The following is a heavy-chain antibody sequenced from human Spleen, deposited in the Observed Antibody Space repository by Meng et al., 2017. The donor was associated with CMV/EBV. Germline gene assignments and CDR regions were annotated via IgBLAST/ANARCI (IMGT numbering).Heavy chain of an antibody. Sequence: CVVSGVSLRGNYWSWIRQPPGMGLEWIGEIDQSGSTNYNPSLKSRVTISVDTSKKQFSLKLRSVTAADTAVYYCAKNRIAAAGPDYWGQGTLVTVSS. J-gene: IGHJ4*02. CDR3: AKNRIAAAGPDY. CDR2: IDQSGST. V-gene: IGHV4-34*01. D-gene: IGHD6-13*01. CDR1: GVSLRGNY.